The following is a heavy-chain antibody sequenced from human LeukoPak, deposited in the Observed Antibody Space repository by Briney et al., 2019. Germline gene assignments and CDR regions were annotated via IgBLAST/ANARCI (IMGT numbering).Heavy chain of an antibody. Sequence: PGGSLRLSCAASGFTFSSYWMSWVRQAPGKGLEWVANIKQDGSEKYYVDSVKGRFTISRDNAKNSLYLQMNTLRAEDTAVYYCARAGGDRLGGYFDYWGQGTLVTVSS. D-gene: IGHD4-17*01. CDR2: IKQDGSEK. CDR3: ARAGGDRLGGYFDY. J-gene: IGHJ4*02. CDR1: GFTFSSYW. V-gene: IGHV3-7*01.